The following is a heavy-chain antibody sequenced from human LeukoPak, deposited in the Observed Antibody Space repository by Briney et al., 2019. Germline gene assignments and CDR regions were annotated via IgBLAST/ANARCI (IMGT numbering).Heavy chain of an antibody. CDR1: GASISGSPYY. CDR3: GRPYRVYGHFPFDY. Sequence: SETLSLTCTVSGASISGSPYYWGWIRQSPGKGLEWIGSFYDGGSIYYNPSHESRVIVSVDTSKNQFSLNMSSVTAADTAMYYCGRPYRVYGHFPFDYWGQGILVTVSS. D-gene: IGHD3-10*01. V-gene: IGHV4-39*01. CDR2: FYDGGSI. J-gene: IGHJ4*02.